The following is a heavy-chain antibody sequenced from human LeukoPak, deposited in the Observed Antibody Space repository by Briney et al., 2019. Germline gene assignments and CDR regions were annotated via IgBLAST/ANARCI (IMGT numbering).Heavy chain of an antibody. V-gene: IGHV1-2*02. CDR1: GYTFTGYY. J-gene: IGHJ3*02. CDR2: INPNSGGT. CDR3: AREFSKIVVVTAPPAFDI. Sequence: ASVKVSCKTSGYTFTGYYMHWVRQAPGQGLEWMGWINPNSGGTNYAQKFQGRVTMTRDTSISTAYMELSRLRSDDTAVYYCAREFSKIVVVTAPPAFDIWGQGTMVTVSS. D-gene: IGHD3-22*01.